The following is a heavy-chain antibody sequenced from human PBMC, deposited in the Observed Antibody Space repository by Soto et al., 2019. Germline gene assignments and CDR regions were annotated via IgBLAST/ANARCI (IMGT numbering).Heavy chain of an antibody. CDR2: IHHSGNT. J-gene: IGHJ5*02. V-gene: IGHV4-30-4*01. CDR3: ARGRWGAWDGATGRWFNWFDP. Sequence: SETLSLTCTVSGGSISRGDYYWSWVRQPPGKGLEWLGNIHHSGNTYYSPSLKNRTTLSIDTSMSQFSLNLNSVTAADTAVYYCARGRWGAWDGATGRWFNWFDPWGQGTLVTVPS. D-gene: IGHD2-15*01. CDR1: GGSISRGDYY.